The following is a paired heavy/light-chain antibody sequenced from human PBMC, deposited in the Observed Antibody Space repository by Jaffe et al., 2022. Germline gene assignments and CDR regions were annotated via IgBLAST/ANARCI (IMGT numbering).Heavy chain of an antibody. J-gene: IGHJ4*02. Sequence: EVQLVESGGGLVQPGGSLRLSCAASGFTFSSYWMHWVRQAPGKGLVWVSRINPDGRSTSYADSVKGRFTISRDNAKNTLYLQMISLRAEDTAVYYCARDSYDNTNYYGFDDWGQGNLVTVSS. D-gene: IGHD3-22*01. CDR2: INPDGRST. CDR3: ARDSYDNTNYYGFDD. CDR1: GFTFSSYW. V-gene: IGHV3-74*01.
Light chain of an antibody. Sequence: DIVMTQSPLSLPVTPGEPASISCRSSQSLLHSNGYNFLDWYLQKPGQSPQLLIYWGSTRASGVPDRFSGSGSGTHFTLKISRVEAEDVGVYYCMQAVQTPPYTFGQGTKLEI. V-gene: IGKV2-28*01. J-gene: IGKJ2*01. CDR2: WGS. CDR1: QSLLHSNGYNF. CDR3: MQAVQTPPYT.